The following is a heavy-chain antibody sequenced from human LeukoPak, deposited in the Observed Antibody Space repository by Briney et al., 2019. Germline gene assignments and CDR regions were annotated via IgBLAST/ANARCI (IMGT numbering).Heavy chain of an antibody. CDR3: ARPAESCSSSSCSPNDAFDN. V-gene: IGHV1-2*04. CDR1: GYTFTGYY. D-gene: IGHD2-15*01. CDR2: INPNSGGT. Sequence: EASVKVSCKASGYTFTGYYMHWVRQAPGQGLEWMGWINPNSGGTNYAQKFQGWVTMTRDTSISTAYMELSRLRSDDTAVYYCARPAESCSSSSCSPNDAFDNWGQGTMVIVSS. J-gene: IGHJ3*02.